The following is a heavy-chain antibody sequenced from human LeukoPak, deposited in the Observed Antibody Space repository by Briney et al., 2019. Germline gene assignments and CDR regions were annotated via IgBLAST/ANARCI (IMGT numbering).Heavy chain of an antibody. CDR2: VSSGGST. CDR3: APRGGPGYYYGMDV. Sequence: GGSLSLSCAVSVFTVGSNYMSWVRLASGKGLEGVSIVSSGGSTSYADSVKGRFTISRDNSKNTVLLQINSLETEGTGAYYCAPRGGPGYYYGMDVWGAGNPGTVSS. J-gene: IGHJ6*01. CDR1: VFTVGSNY. V-gene: IGHV3-66*01.